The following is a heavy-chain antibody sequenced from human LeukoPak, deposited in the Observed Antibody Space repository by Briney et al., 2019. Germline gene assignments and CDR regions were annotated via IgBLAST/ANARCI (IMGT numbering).Heavy chain of an antibody. Sequence: SETLSLTCTVSGDSISSSSSYWGWIRQPPGEGLEWIGSIYYSGSTYYNTSLKSRVTISVDTSKNQFSLKLSSVTAADTAVYYCARGGGSSGYYYDYWGQGTLVTVSS. CDR2: IYYSGST. CDR1: GDSISSSSSY. V-gene: IGHV4-39*07. D-gene: IGHD3-22*01. CDR3: ARGGGSSGYYYDY. J-gene: IGHJ4*02.